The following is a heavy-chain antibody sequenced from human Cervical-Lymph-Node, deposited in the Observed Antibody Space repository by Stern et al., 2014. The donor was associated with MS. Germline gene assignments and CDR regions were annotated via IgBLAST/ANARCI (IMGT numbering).Heavy chain of an antibody. CDR2: IYPGDSDT. J-gene: IGHJ4*02. V-gene: IGHV5-51*01. Sequence: EVQLVESGAEVKKPGESLKISCKGSGYTFSNSWIGWVRQMPGSGLEWMGIIYPGDSDTRYSPSFQGQITISADKSISTAYLQWNSLKASDTAIFYCARGSAGAGAFFDYWGQGTLVTVSS. CDR3: ARGSAGAGAFFDY. D-gene: IGHD2-8*02. CDR1: GYTFSNSW.